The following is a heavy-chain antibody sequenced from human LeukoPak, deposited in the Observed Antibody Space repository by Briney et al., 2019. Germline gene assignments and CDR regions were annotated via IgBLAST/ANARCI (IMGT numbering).Heavy chain of an antibody. V-gene: IGHV3-30*02. CDR1: GFTFRNYG. CDR3: AKAEEGYCSGGSCYSLNY. J-gene: IGHJ4*02. CDR2: TRNDGTDK. D-gene: IGHD2-15*01. Sequence: GGSLRLSCAASGFTFRNYGMHWVRQAPGKGLHWVAFTRNDGTDKYYTDAVKGRFTISRDNSKNTLYLQMNSLRTEDTAVYYCAKAEEGYCSGGSCYSLNYWGQGALVTVSS.